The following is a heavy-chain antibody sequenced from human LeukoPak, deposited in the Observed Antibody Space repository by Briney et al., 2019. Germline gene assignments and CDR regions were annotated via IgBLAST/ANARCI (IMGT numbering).Heavy chain of an antibody. D-gene: IGHD2-2*01. CDR2: INAGNGNT. CDR3: ARGVVVVPAAKNTPLGWFDP. Sequence: ASVKVSCKASGYTFTSYAMHWVRQAPGQRLEWVGWINAGNGNTKYSQKFQGRVTITRDTSASTAYMELSSLRSEDTAVYYCARGVVVVPAAKNTPLGWFDPWGQGTLVTVSS. CDR1: GYTFTSYA. J-gene: IGHJ5*02. V-gene: IGHV1-3*01.